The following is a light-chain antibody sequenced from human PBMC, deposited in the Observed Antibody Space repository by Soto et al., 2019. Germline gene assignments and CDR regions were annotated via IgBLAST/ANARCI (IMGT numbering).Light chain of an antibody. Sequence: DIVLTQSPATLSSSPGERATISCRASQSVSSYLAWYQQKPGQAPRLLIYDVSNRATGIPARFSGSGSGTDFTLTISSLEPEDFAVYYCQQRSNWPRFTFGPGTKVDIK. CDR3: QQRSNWPRFT. CDR2: DVS. V-gene: IGKV3-11*01. CDR1: QSVSSY. J-gene: IGKJ3*01.